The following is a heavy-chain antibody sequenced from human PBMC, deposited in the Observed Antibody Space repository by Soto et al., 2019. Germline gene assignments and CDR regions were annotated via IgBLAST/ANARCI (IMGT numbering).Heavy chain of an antibody. V-gene: IGHV1-18*01. Sequence: QVQLVQAGGEVKQPGASVRVSCKATGYTFINSAIAWLRQAPGQGLEWMGWISPYNGNTNYAQRVQGRVTITTDTSTSTAYMEIRSLRSDHTAVFYCARDQSSGVFDYWGQGTLVTVST. CDR2: ISPYNGNT. J-gene: IGHJ4*02. CDR1: GYTFINSA. D-gene: IGHD3-22*01. CDR3: ARDQSSGVFDY.